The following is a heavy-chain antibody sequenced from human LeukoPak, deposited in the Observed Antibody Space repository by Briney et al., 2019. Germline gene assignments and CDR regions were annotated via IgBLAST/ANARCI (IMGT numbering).Heavy chain of an antibody. CDR3: ARDNSPYYYDSSGALDY. J-gene: IGHJ4*02. CDR2: ISYDGSNK. D-gene: IGHD3-22*01. Sequence: PGRSLRLSCAASGFTFSSYAMHWVRQAPGKGLEWVAVISYDGSNKYYADSVKGRFTISRDNSKNTLYLQMNSLRAEDTAVYYCARDNSPYYYDSSGALDYWGQGTLVTVSS. CDR1: GFTFSSYA. V-gene: IGHV3-30-3*01.